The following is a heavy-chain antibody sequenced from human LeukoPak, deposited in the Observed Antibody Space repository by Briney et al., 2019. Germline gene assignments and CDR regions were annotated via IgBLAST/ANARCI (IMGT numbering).Heavy chain of an antibody. CDR1: GFTFSSYG. D-gene: IGHD3-9*01. CDR3: AKEDYDILTGYYGGED. V-gene: IGHV3-23*01. Sequence: PGGTLRLSCAASGFTFSSYGMSWVRQAPGKGLEWVSAISGSGGSTYYADSVKGRFTISRDNSKNTLYLQMNSLRAEDTAVYYCAKEDYDILTGYYGGEDWGQGTLVTVSS. J-gene: IGHJ4*02. CDR2: ISGSGGST.